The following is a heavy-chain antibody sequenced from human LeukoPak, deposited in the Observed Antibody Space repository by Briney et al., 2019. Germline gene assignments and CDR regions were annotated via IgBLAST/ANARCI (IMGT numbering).Heavy chain of an antibody. Sequence: GGSLRLSCAGSGFLFSNYWMSWVRQAPGKGLEWVSGISGSGGSTYYADSVKGRFTISRDKSKNTLYLQMNSLRAEDTAVYYCAKVPYDSSGYYYFDYWGQGTLVTVSS. D-gene: IGHD3-22*01. CDR2: ISGSGGST. CDR3: AKVPYDSSGYYYFDY. V-gene: IGHV3-23*01. CDR1: GFLFSNYW. J-gene: IGHJ4*02.